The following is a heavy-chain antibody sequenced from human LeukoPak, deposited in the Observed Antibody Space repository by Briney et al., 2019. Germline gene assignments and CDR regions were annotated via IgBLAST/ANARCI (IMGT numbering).Heavy chain of an antibody. CDR3: CSSSGNYYYYYMDV. Sequence: SVKVSCKASGGTFSSYAISWVRQAPGQGLEWMGGIIPIFGTANYAQKFQGRVTITADESTSTAYMELSSLRSEDTAVYYCCSSSGNYYYYYMDVWGKGTTVTVSS. CDR1: GGTFSSYA. V-gene: IGHV1-69*13. D-gene: IGHD6-6*01. CDR2: IIPIFGTA. J-gene: IGHJ6*03.